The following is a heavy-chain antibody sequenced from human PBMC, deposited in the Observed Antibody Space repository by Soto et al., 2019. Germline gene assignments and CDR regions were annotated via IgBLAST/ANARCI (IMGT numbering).Heavy chain of an antibody. D-gene: IGHD3-10*01. Sequence: QVQLVQSGAEVKKPGYSVRVSCKDSGDTFTFYSINWVRQAPGLGLEWMGRINPILSMSNYAQRFQGRVTMTADKSTSTAYMELSSLRSEDTAMYYCASSYGSGYRAFDYWGQGALVTVSS. CDR1: GDTFTFYS. CDR3: ASSYGSGYRAFDY. V-gene: IGHV1-69*02. J-gene: IGHJ4*02. CDR2: INPILSMS.